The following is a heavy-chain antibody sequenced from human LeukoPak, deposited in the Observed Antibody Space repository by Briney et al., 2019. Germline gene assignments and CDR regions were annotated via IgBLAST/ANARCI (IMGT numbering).Heavy chain of an antibody. V-gene: IGHV3-23*01. D-gene: IGHD5-24*01. CDR1: GFTFSSYA. CDR2: TSGSGDST. CDR3: AKDHERWLQFSFDY. Sequence: GGSLRLSCTASGFTFSSYAMSWVRQALGKGLEWVSGTSGSGDSTYYADSVRGRFTISRDNSKNTLYLQMNSLRVQDTAVYYCAKDHERWLQFSFDYWGQGTLVTVSS. J-gene: IGHJ4*02.